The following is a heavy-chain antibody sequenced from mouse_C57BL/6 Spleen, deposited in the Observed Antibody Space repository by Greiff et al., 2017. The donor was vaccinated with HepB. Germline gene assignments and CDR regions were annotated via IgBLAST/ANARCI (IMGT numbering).Heavy chain of an antibody. CDR1: GYSITSGYD. J-gene: IGHJ2*01. CDR3: AREGKLYYFDY. Sequence: EVKLQESGPGMVKPSQSLSLTCTVPGYSITSGYDWHWIRHFPGNKLEWMGYISYSGSTNYNPSLKSRISITHDTSKNHFFLKLNSVTTEDTATYYCAREGKLYYFDYWGQGTTLTVSS. V-gene: IGHV3-1*01. CDR2: ISYSGST.